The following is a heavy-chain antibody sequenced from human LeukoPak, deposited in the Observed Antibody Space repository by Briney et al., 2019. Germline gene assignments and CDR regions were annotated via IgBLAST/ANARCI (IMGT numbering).Heavy chain of an antibody. J-gene: IGHJ3*01. CDR2: IIPIFGTA. CDR3: ARGYAFRGDAFYL. V-gene: IGHV1-69*01. D-gene: IGHD5-12*01. Sequence: ASVKVSCKASAGTFSSYAISWVRQAPGQGLEWMGGIIPIFGTANYAQKFQGRVTITADESTSTAYMELSSLRSEDTAVYYCARGYAFRGDAFYLWGQGTMVTVSS. CDR1: AGTFSSYA.